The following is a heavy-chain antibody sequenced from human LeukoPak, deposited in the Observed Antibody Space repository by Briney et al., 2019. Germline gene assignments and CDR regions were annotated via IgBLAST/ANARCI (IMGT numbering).Heavy chain of an antibody. D-gene: IGHD3-10*01. CDR1: GFTFSSYW. Sequence: PGGSLRLSCAASGFTFSSYWMSWVRQAPGKGLEGVANIKQDGSEKYYVDSVKGRFTISRDNAKNSLYLHMNSLRAEDTAVYYCARINYGSGSYWWTDYYYYYMDVWGKGTTVTVSS. V-gene: IGHV3-7*03. CDR2: IKQDGSEK. J-gene: IGHJ6*03. CDR3: ARINYGSGSYWWTDYYYYYMDV.